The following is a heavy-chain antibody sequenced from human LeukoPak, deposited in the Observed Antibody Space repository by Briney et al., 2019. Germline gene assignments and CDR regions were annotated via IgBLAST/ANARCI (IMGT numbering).Heavy chain of an antibody. CDR3: ARGSSGYSYGYDFDY. D-gene: IGHD5-18*01. J-gene: IGHJ4*02. CDR2: INWNGGST. V-gene: IGHV3-20*04. Sequence: GGSLRLSCAASGFTFDDYGMSWVRQAPGKGLEWVSGINWNGGSTGYADSVKGRFTISRDNAKNSLYLQMNSLRAEDTAVYYCARGSSGYSYGYDFDYWGQGTLVTVSS. CDR1: GFTFDDYG.